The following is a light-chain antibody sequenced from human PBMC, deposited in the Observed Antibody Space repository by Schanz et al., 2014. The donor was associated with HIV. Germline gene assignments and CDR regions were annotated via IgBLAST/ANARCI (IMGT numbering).Light chain of an antibody. CDR2: NTY. J-gene: IGLJ2*01. CDR3: SSYTTSSTLV. Sequence: QSVLTQPPSASGTPGQRVTISCSGSSSNFRSNAVNWYQQLPGTAPQLLIYNTYHRPSGVPDRFSGSKSGNTASLTISGLQPEDEADYYCSSYTTSSTLVLGGGTKLTVL. CDR1: SSNFRSNA. V-gene: IGLV1-44*01.